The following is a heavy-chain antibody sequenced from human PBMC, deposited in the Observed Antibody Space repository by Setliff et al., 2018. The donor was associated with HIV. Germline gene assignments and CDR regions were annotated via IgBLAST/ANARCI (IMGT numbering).Heavy chain of an antibody. J-gene: IGHJ3*02. Sequence: ASVKVSCKASGYTFTSYAIHWVRQAPGQSLEWMGWINSASGGTNYAQNFQGRVTVTRDTSINTAYVELNSLKSDDTAVYYCARDYLHVFDIWGQGTMVTVSS. CDR3: ARDYLHVFDI. CDR2: INSASGGT. V-gene: IGHV1-2*02. CDR1: GYTFTSYA.